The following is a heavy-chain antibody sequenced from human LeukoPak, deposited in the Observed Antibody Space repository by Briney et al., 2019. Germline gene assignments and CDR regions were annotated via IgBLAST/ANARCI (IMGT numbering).Heavy chain of an antibody. Sequence: GRSLRLSCAASGFTFSSYGMHWVRQAPGKGLEWVAVIWYDGSDKYYTDSVKGRFTISRDNSKNTLYLQMNSLRAEDMAIYYCARAGDAFDIWGQGTMVTVSS. CDR3: ARAGDAFDI. CDR1: GFTFSSYG. CDR2: IWYDGSDK. J-gene: IGHJ3*02. V-gene: IGHV3-33*01.